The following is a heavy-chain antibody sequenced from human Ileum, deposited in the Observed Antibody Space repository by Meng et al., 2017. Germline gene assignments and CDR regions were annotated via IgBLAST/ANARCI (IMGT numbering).Heavy chain of an antibody. CDR2: ISHSGST. CDR3: ARHGGYYQGF. V-gene: IGHV4-4*02. CDR1: SGSIPSDTY. J-gene: IGHJ4*02. D-gene: IGHD4-23*01. Sequence: GRRQGAGPGLLKPSGTLSLTCAVSSGSIPSDTYWSWVRLPPGKGLEWIGQISHSGSTFYHPSLKSRVTMSVDKSKSQFSLMLTSVTAADTAVYYCARHGGYYQGFWGQGTLVTVSS.